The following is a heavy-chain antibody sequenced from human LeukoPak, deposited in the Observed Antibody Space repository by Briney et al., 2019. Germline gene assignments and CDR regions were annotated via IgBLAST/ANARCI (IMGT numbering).Heavy chain of an antibody. CDR2: IRYDGSNK. CDR3: AKDTYYYDSSGYSHYFDH. CDR1: GFTFSSYG. D-gene: IGHD3-22*01. V-gene: IGHV3-30*02. J-gene: IGHJ4*02. Sequence: QPGGSLRLSCAASGFTFSSYGMHWVRQAPGKGLEWVAFIRYDGSNKYYADSVKGRFTISRDNSKNTLYLQMNSLRAEDTAVYYCAKDTYYYDSSGYSHYFDHWGQGTLVTVFS.